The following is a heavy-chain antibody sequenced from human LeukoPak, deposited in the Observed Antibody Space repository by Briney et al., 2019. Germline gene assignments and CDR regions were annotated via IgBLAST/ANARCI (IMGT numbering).Heavy chain of an antibody. V-gene: IGHV3-9*01. J-gene: IGHJ6*04. D-gene: IGHD3-10*02. CDR3: AELGITMIGGV. Sequence: GGSLRLSCAASGFTFDDYAMHWVRQVPGKGLEWVSLISWNSRTIYYADSVKGRFSISRDNAKNSLYLQMNSLRAEDTALYYCAELGITMIGGVWGKGTTVTISS. CDR1: GFTFDDYA. CDR2: ISWNSRTI.